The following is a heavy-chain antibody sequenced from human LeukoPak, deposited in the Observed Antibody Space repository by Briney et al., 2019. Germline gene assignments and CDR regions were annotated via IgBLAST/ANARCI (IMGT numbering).Heavy chain of an antibody. V-gene: IGHV4-34*01. CDR1: GGPFSDYY. CDR3: AREREQLVLGEKGYYYYMDV. D-gene: IGHD6-13*01. J-gene: IGHJ6*03. CDR2: INHSEINHSERT. Sequence: SETLSLTCAVDGGPFSDYYWTWIRQPPGKGLEWIGEINHSEINHSERTNYKPSLKSRVTISVDTSKNQFSLKLSSVTAADTAVYYCAREREQLVLGEKGYYYYMDVWGKGTTVTISS.